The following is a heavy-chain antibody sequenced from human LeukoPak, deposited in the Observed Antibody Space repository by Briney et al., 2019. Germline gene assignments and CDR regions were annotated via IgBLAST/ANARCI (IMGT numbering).Heavy chain of an antibody. D-gene: IGHD6-13*01. CDR3: ARLEGSWYRGPFDY. CDR1: GGSISSSSYY. Sequence: PSETLSLTCTVSGGSISSSSYYWGWIRQPPGKGLEWIGSIYYSGSTYYNPSLKSRVTISVDTSKNQFSLKLSSVTAADTAVYYCARLEGSWYRGPFDYWGQGTLVTVSS. V-gene: IGHV4-39*01. CDR2: IYYSGST. J-gene: IGHJ4*02.